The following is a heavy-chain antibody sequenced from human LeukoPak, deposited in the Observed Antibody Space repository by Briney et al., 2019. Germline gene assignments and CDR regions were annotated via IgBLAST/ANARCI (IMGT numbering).Heavy chain of an antibody. CDR3: ARLLGEYDYVWGSYRSYSYDY. V-gene: IGHV4-34*01. D-gene: IGHD3-16*02. CDR2: INHSGST. Sequence: SETLSLTCAVYGGSFSGYYWSWIRQPPGKGLEWIGEINHSGSTNYNPSLKSRATISVDTSKNQFSLKLSSVTAADTAVYYCARLLGEYDYVWGSYRSYSYDYWGQGTLVTVSS. J-gene: IGHJ4*02. CDR1: GGSFSGYY.